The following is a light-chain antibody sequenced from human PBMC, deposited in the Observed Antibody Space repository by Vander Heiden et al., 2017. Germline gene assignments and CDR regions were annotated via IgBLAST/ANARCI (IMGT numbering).Light chain of an antibody. CDR3: GTWDSGLSVGV. CDR2: DND. J-gene: IGLJ3*02. Sequence: QSVLTQPPSVSAAPGPKVNISCSGSSSNIGKSFVSWYQQFRGTAPKRLIYDNDKRPSGTPARFSGSKSGTSATLDITGLQTGDEADYYCGTWDSGLSVGVFGTGTKLTVL. V-gene: IGLV1-51*01. CDR1: SSNIGKSF.